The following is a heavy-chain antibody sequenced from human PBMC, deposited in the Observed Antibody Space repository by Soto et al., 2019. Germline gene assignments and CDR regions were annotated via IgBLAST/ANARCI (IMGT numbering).Heavy chain of an antibody. D-gene: IGHD4-17*01. V-gene: IGHV3-23*01. Sequence: EVQLLESGGNLIQPGGSLRLSCAASGFTFRNYAMSWVRQAPGAGPEWVSGISGSGGRTYYADSVKGRFTISRDKSNNALFLQMNSLRAEDTALYYCAKDPNGDYAGAFDIWGRGTMVTVSS. CDR1: GFTFRNYA. J-gene: IGHJ3*02. CDR3: AKDPNGDYAGAFDI. CDR2: ISGSGGRT.